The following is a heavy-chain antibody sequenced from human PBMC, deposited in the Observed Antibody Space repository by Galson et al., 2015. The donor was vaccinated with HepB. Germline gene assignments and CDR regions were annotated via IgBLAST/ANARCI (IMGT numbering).Heavy chain of an antibody. CDR2: IYYNGGT. V-gene: IGHV4-59*01. CDR3: ARGGSYVWFDP. CDR1: GGSISSYY. Sequence: ETLSLTCIVSGGSISSYYWSWIRQPPGKGLEWIGYIYYNGGTNYNPSLRSRVTMSVDTSKNQFSLNLSPVTAADTAVYYCARGGSYVWFDPWGQGTLVTVSS. J-gene: IGHJ5*02. D-gene: IGHD1-26*01.